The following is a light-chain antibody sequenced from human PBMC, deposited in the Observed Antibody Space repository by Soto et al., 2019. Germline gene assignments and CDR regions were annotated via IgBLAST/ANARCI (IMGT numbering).Light chain of an antibody. CDR2: GTS. J-gene: IGKJ2*01. CDR3: QHYGSSIYT. CDR1: QSVLYSSDNKNY. V-gene: IGKV4-1*01. Sequence: DVVMTQSPDSLAVSLGERATINCKSSQSVLYSSDNKNYLGWYQQKPGQPPKLLIYGTSSRATGIPDRFSGSGSGTDFTLTINKLEPEDFAVYYCQHYGSSIYTFGQGTKLEIK.